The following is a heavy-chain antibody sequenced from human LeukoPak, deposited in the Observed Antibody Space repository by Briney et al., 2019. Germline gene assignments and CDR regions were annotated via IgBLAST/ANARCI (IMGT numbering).Heavy chain of an antibody. D-gene: IGHD3-9*01. J-gene: IGHJ3*02. CDR2: INGDGSSK. CDR3: AREYLGYFGWYNADDAFDI. Sequence: GGSLRLSCAASGFTFSSYWMHWVRQAPGKGLVWVSRINGDGSSKTYADSVKGRFTISRDNAKNTLYLQMNSLRAEDTAVYYCAREYLGYFGWYNADDAFDIWGQGTMVTVSS. CDR1: GFTFSSYW. V-gene: IGHV3-74*01.